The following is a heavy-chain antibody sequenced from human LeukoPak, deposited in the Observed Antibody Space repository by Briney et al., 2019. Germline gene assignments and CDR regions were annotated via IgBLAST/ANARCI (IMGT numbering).Heavy chain of an antibody. J-gene: IGHJ4*02. CDR3: ARAERGFETTQDY. D-gene: IGHD3-9*01. CDR2: MNPNSGNT. Sequence: ASVKVSCKASGYTFTSYDINWVRQATGQGLEWTGWMNPNSGNTGYAQKFQGRVTMTRNTSISTAYMELSSLRSEDTAVYYCARAERGFETTQDYWGQGTLVTVSS. V-gene: IGHV1-8*01. CDR1: GYTFTSYD.